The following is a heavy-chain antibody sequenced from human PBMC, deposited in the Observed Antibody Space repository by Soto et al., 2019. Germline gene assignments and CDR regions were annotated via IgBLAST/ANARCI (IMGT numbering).Heavy chain of an antibody. CDR1: GFTFSSYA. V-gene: IGHV3-23*01. J-gene: IGHJ4*02. CDR2: ISGSGHST. CDR3: ATGIKLAEYYFDY. D-gene: IGHD1-1*01. Sequence: GSLRLSCAASGFTFSSYAMSWVRQVPGKGLEWVSVISGSGHSTYYADSVKGRFTIYRDNTKNTLYLQMNSLRAEDTAVYYCATGIKLAEYYFDYWGLGTLVTVSS.